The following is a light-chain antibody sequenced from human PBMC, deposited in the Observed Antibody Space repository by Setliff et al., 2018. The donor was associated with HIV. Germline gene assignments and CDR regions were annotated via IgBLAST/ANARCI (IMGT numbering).Light chain of an antibody. J-gene: IGLJ2*01. CDR1: GSDIGGYNY. V-gene: IGLV2-14*03. CDR2: DVS. Sequence: QSVLAQPASVSGSPGQSITISCTGSGSDIGGYNYVSWYQQQAGKAPQLIIYDVSYRPSGVSDRFSGSRSGNTASLTISGLQAGDEADYYCNAYTSTRALGIFGGGTKVTVL. CDR3: NAYTSTRALGI.